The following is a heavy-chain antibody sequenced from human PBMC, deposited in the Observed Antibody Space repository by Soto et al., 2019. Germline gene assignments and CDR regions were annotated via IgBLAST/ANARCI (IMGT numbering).Heavy chain of an antibody. J-gene: IGHJ4*01. V-gene: IGHV3-74*01. Sequence: HPEGTMRLPGVACRFTFSTYWMHWDRQTPGTGLMWVSRISPDGCTRGYADSVECRFTVSRESAQHTLYLQTHSLRAEDAAMYYLASSGHIVPVSPTYFVKWYGEALGAVFS. CDR3: ASSGHIVPVSPTYFVK. D-gene: IGHD2-21*01. CDR1: RFTFSTYW. CDR2: ISPDGCTR.